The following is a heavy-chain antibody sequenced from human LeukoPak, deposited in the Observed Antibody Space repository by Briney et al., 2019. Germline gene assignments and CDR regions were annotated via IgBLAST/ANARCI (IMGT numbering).Heavy chain of an antibody. CDR1: GFTFDDYA. Sequence: PGGSLRLSCAASGFTFDDYAMHWVRQAPGKGLEWVSGISWNSGSMGYADSVNGRFTISRDNAKNSLYLQMNSLRAEDTALYYCAKAVWSTVTTLVDYWGQGTLVTVSS. CDR3: AKAVWSTVTTLVDY. J-gene: IGHJ4*02. D-gene: IGHD4-17*01. V-gene: IGHV3-9*01. CDR2: ISWNSGSM.